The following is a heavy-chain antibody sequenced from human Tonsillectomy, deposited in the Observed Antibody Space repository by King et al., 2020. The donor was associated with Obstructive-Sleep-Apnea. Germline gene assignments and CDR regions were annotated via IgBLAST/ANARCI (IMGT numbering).Heavy chain of an antibody. CDR2: FDPEDGET. Sequence: QLVQSGAEVKKPGASVKVSCKVSGYTLSGLSMHWVRQAPGKGLEWMGGFDPEDGETIYAQKFQGRDTMTEDTSTGTAYMELSSLKSEDTAVYYCATTPPLVVVVVATPSNAFDIWGRGTMVTVSS. CDR1: GYTLSGLS. CDR3: ATTPPLVVVVVATPSNAFDI. D-gene: IGHD2-15*01. J-gene: IGHJ3*02. V-gene: IGHV1-24*01.